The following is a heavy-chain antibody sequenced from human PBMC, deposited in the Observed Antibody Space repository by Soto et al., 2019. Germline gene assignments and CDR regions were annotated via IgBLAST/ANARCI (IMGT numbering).Heavy chain of an antibody. V-gene: IGHV1-69*01. J-gene: IGHJ6*02. CDR1: GGTFSSYS. Sequence: QVQLVQSGAEVKKPGSSVKVSCKASGGTFSSYSISWVRQAPGQGLEWMGGIIPIFGTANYAQKFQGRVKITADESKSTAYMELSSLRSEDTAVYYCERGFLPEYYGMDVWGQGSTVTVSS. CDR3: ERGFLPEYYGMDV. D-gene: IGHD2-2*01. CDR2: IIPIFGTA.